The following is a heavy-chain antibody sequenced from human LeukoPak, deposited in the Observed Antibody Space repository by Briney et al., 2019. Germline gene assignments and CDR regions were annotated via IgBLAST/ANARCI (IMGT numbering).Heavy chain of an antibody. J-gene: IGHJ6*03. Sequence: GSLKLFCATSGFPFNRHWMSWVRQGPGKGLEGGANKKQDGSEKYYVDSVKGRFTISRDNAKNSLYLQMNSLRVEDTAVYYCARVGTGQVWPYYYYYMDVWGKGTTVTISS. CDR2: KKQDGSEK. CDR3: ARVGTGQVWPYYYYYMDV. V-gene: IGHV3-7*01. D-gene: IGHD3-10*01. CDR1: GFPFNRHW.